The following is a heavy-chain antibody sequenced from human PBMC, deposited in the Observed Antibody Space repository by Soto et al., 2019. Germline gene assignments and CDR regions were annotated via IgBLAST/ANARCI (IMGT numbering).Heavy chain of an antibody. CDR1: GGSISSGNSYS. V-gene: IGHV4-30-2*01. J-gene: IGHJ5*02. CDR2: ISHTGST. Sequence: QLQLQESDSGLVKPSQTLSLTCAVSGGSISSGNSYSWSWIRQPLGKGLEWIGSISHTGSTSYNPSLQGRVSMSVDKSKNQFSLKLSSVTAADMAVYFCARAVAPYLGNWFDPWGQGTLVSVSS. D-gene: IGHD3-16*01. CDR3: ARAVAPYLGNWFDP.